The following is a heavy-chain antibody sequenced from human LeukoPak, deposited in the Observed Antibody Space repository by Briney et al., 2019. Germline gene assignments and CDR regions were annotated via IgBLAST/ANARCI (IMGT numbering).Heavy chain of an antibody. CDR2: IYYSGST. CDR1: GGSISSYY. CDR3: ARETTTGYNWFDP. V-gene: IGHV4-39*07. D-gene: IGHD4-17*01. J-gene: IGHJ5*02. Sequence: SETLSLTCTVSGGSISSYYWGWIRQPPGKGLEWIGSIYYSGSTYYNPSLKSRVTISVDTSKNQFSLKLSSVTAADTAVYYCARETTTGYNWFDPWGQGTLVTVSS.